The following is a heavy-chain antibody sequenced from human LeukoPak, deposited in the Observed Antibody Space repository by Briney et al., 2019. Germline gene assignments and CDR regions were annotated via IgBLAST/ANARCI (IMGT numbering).Heavy chain of an antibody. J-gene: IGHJ4*02. CDR3: TTVDYVWSGDY. D-gene: IGHD3-16*01. Sequence: PGGSLRLSCAASGLTFSNAWMSWVRQAPGKGLEWVGRIKSKTDGGTTDYAAPVNGRFTISRDDSKNTLYLQMNSLKTEDTAVYYCTTVDYVWSGDYWGQGTLVTVSS. V-gene: IGHV3-15*01. CDR1: GLTFSNAW. CDR2: IKSKTDGGTT.